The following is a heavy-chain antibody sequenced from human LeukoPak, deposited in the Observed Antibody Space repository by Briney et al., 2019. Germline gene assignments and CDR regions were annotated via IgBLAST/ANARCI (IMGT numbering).Heavy chain of an antibody. D-gene: IGHD3-22*01. Sequence: ASVKVSCKASGGTFSSYAISWVRQAPGQGLEWLGGFMPIFGTANYAQKLQGRVTITADKSTSTAYTELSSLRSEDTAVYYCASCSHYYDSSGYYDGVNYWGQGTLVTVSS. CDR2: FMPIFGTA. V-gene: IGHV1-69*06. CDR1: GGTFSSYA. J-gene: IGHJ4*02. CDR3: ASCSHYYDSSGYYDGVNY.